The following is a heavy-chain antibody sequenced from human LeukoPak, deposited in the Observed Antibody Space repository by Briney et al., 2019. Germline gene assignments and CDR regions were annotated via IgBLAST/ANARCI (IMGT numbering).Heavy chain of an antibody. D-gene: IGHD3-3*01. V-gene: IGHV4-59*08. CDR1: GGSISSYY. Sequence: SETLSLTCTVSGGSISSYYWSWIRQPPXXXXEWIGXIYXXGSTNYNPSLKSRVTISVDTSKNQFSLKLSSVTAADTAVYYCARRGYDFWSGRGYYYYGMDVWGQGTTVTVSS. CDR2: IYXXGST. J-gene: IGHJ6*02. CDR3: ARRGYDFWSGRGYYYYGMDV.